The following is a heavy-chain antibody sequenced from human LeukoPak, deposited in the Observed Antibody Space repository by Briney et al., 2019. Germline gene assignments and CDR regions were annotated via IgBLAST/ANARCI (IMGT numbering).Heavy chain of an antibody. CDR3: ASWVAFGGVIVKPFDY. Sequence: SVKVSCKASGGTFGSYAISWVRQAPGQGLEWMGGIIPIFGTANYAQKFQGRVTITADESTSTAYMELSSLRSEDTAVYYCASWVAFGGVIVKPFDYWGQGTLVTVSS. CDR1: GGTFGSYA. J-gene: IGHJ4*02. CDR2: IIPIFGTA. V-gene: IGHV1-69*13. D-gene: IGHD3-16*02.